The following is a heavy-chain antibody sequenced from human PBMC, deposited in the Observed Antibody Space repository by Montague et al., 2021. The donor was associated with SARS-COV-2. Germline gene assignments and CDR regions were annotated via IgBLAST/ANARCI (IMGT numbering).Heavy chain of an antibody. J-gene: IGHJ6*02. V-gene: IGHV4-59*01. CDR2: IYYSGST. D-gene: IGHD3-3*01. CDR3: ARAGRVRFLEYGMDV. CDR1: GGSISSYY. Sequence: SETLSLTRTLSGGSISSYYYSWIRQPPGKGLEWIGYIYYSGSTNXNPSLKSRVTISVDTSKKQFSLKLSSVTAAGTAVYYCARAGRVRFLEYGMDVWGQGTTVTVSS.